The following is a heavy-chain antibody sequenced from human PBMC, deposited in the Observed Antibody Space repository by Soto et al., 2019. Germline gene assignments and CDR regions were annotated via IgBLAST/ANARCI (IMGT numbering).Heavy chain of an antibody. J-gene: IGHJ5*02. V-gene: IGHV4-34*01. CDR2: INHSGST. CDR1: GGSFSGYY. Sequence: LSLTWAVYGGSFSGYYWSWILQPPGKGLEWIGEINHSGSTNYNPSLKSRVTISVDTSKNQFSLKLSSVTAADTAVYYCARETYYDFWSGYVNWFDPWGQGTLVTVSS. D-gene: IGHD3-3*01. CDR3: ARETYYDFWSGYVNWFDP.